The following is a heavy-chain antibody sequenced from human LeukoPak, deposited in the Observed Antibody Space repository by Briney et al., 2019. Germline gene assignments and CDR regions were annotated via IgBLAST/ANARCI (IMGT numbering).Heavy chain of an antibody. CDR3: DRGYSIDY. D-gene: IGHD6-13*01. CDR2: ISYDGSNK. J-gene: IGHJ4*02. Sequence: GGSLRLSCAASGFTFSSYPMNWVRQAPGKGLEWVAVISYDGSNKYYADSVKGRFTISKDNSKNTLYLQMNSLRAEDTAVYYCDRGYSIDYWGQGTLVTVSS. V-gene: IGHV3-30-3*01. CDR1: GFTFSSYP.